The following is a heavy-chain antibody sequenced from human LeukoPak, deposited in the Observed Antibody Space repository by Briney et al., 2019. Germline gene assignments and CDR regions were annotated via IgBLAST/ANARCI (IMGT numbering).Heavy chain of an antibody. CDR1: GYTFTSYA. CDR2: INAGNGNT. D-gene: IGHD2/OR15-2a*01. J-gene: IGHJ6*02. Sequence: ASVKVSCKASGYTFTSYAMHWVRQAPGQRLEWMGWINAGNGNTKYSQKFQGRVTITRDTSVSTAYMELSSLRSEDTAVYYCARYPSFLIYCGMDVWGQGTTVTVSS. V-gene: IGHV1-3*01. CDR3: ARYPSFLIYCGMDV.